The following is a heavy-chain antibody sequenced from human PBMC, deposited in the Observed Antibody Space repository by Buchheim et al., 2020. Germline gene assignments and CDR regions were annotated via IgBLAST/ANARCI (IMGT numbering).Heavy chain of an antibody. D-gene: IGHD3-9*01. J-gene: IGHJ4*02. Sequence: QVQLVQSGAEVKKPGASVKVSCKASGYTFTGYYMHWVRQAPGQGLEWMGWINPNSGGTNYAQKCQGWVTMTRETSISTAYMELSRLRSDDTAVYYCAREIRYFDWSKVFDYWGQGTL. V-gene: IGHV1-2*04. CDR2: INPNSGGT. CDR1: GYTFTGYY. CDR3: AREIRYFDWSKVFDY.